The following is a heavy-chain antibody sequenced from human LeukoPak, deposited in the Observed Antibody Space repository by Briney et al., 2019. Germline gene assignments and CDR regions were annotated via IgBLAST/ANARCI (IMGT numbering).Heavy chain of an antibody. D-gene: IGHD1-1*01. J-gene: IGHJ5*02. V-gene: IGHV1-58*01. CDR3: AAVYNWNDADWFDP. CDR1: GFTFTSSA. CDR2: IVVGSGNT. Sequence: SVKVSCKASGFTFTSSAVQWVRQAREQRLEWIGWIVVGSGNTNYAQKFQERVTITRDMSTSTAYMELSGLRSEDTAVYYCAAVYNWNDADWFDPWGQGTLVTVSS.